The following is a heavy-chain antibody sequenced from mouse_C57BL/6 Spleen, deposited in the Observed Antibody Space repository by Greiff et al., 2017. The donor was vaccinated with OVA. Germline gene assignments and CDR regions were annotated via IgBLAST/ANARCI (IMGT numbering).Heavy chain of an antibody. J-gene: IGHJ1*03. CDR1: GYTFTSYW. Sequence: VKLQQPGAELVMPGASVKLSCKASGYTFTSYWMHWVKQRPGQGLEWIGEIDPSDSYTNYNQKFKGKSTLTVDKSSSTAYMQLSSLTSEDSAVYYCARKVGRGYFDVWGTGTTVTVSS. D-gene: IGHD4-1*01. CDR2: IDPSDSYT. CDR3: ARKVGRGYFDV. V-gene: IGHV1-69*01.